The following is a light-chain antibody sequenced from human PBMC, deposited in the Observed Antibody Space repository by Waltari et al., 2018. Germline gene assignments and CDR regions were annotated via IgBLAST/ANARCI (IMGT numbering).Light chain of an antibody. Sequence: QSALTQPPSVSGSPGQSVTISCTGTTSDVGAYNYVSWYHQHPGKAPKMMISDVSQRPSGVPDRFSGSKSANTASLTISGLQAEDEADYYCCSYAGEYIWVFGGGTKLTVL. J-gene: IGLJ2*01. V-gene: IGLV2-11*01. CDR2: DVS. CDR3: CSYAGEYIWV. CDR1: TSDVGAYNY.